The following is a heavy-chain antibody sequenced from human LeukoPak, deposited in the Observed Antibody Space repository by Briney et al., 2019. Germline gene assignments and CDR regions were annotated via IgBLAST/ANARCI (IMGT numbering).Heavy chain of an antibody. CDR2: IYPGDSDN. D-gene: IGHD3-10*01. CDR3: ARAGFGENGFDI. J-gene: IGHJ3*02. Sequence: GGSLEISWKGSGSHFTSYWIGGVRQMPGKGLEGRGIIYPGDSDNRYSPSFQGQVTISADKSITTAYLQWSSLKASDTAMYYCARAGFGENGFDIWGQGTMVTVSS. CDR1: GSHFTSYW. V-gene: IGHV5-51*01.